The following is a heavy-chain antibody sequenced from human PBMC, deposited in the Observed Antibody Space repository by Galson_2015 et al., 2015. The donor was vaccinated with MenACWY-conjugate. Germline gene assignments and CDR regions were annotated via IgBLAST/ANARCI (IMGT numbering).Heavy chain of an antibody. D-gene: IGHD3-22*01. Sequence: PALVKPTQTLTLTCTFSGFSLSTSGVGVGWIRQPPGKALEWLALIYWDDDKRYSPSLKSRLTITKDTSKNQVVLTMTNMDPVDTATYYCARIYYDSSGYYFGDYWGQGTLVTVSS. CDR1: GFSLSTSGVG. V-gene: IGHV2-5*02. J-gene: IGHJ4*02. CDR3: ARIYYDSSGYYFGDY. CDR2: IYWDDDK.